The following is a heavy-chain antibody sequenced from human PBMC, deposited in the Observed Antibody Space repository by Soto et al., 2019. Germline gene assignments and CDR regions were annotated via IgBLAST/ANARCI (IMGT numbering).Heavy chain of an antibody. V-gene: IGHV3-74*01. Sequence: PGGSLRLSCAASGFTVSNYWTNWVRQAPGKGLVWVSHIKSDGTTSYADSVEGRFTVSRDDAKNTFYLQMNSLRAEDTAVYYCAKDRGEEGLKFLEWFGGMDVWGHGTTVTVSS. J-gene: IGHJ6*02. CDR2: IKSDGTT. D-gene: IGHD3-3*01. CDR3: AKDRGEEGLKFLEWFGGMDV. CDR1: GFTVSNYW.